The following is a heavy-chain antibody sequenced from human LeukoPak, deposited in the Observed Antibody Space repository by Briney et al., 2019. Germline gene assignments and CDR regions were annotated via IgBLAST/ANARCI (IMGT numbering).Heavy chain of an antibody. V-gene: IGHV3-23*01. CDR3: ANSEFYVSGKYAGLDN. J-gene: IGHJ4*02. CDR1: GLTFSTYV. Sequence: PGGSLRLSCAASGLTFSTYVMNWVRQAPGKGLEWVSTIGDDTYYADSVKGRITVSRDNSRNTLCLQMNFLGVEDTAVYYCANSEFYVSGKYAGLDNWGQGTLVTVSS. CDR2: IGDDT. D-gene: IGHD3-10*01.